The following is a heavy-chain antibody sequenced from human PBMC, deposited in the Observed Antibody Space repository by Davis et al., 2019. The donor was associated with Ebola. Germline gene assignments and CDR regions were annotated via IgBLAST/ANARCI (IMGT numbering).Heavy chain of an antibody. CDR3: ARVRPLGIAVAP. CDR2: IYYSGST. CDR1: GGSISSSSYY. Sequence: SETLSLTCTVSGGSISSSSYYWCWIRQPPGKGLEWIGPIYYSGSTYSNPSLKSRVTISVDTSKNQFSLKLGTVTAADTAVYYCARVRPLGIAVAPWGQGTLVTVSS. V-gene: IGHV4-39*01. J-gene: IGHJ5*02. D-gene: IGHD6-19*01.